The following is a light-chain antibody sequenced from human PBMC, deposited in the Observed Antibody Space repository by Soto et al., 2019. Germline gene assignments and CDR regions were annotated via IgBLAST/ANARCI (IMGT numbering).Light chain of an antibody. CDR2: DAS. CDR3: QQYNNVPPIT. J-gene: IGKJ5*01. CDR1: QDIDNN. V-gene: IGKV1-33*01. Sequence: DIEMTQSPSSLSASVGDRVTITCQASQDIDNNLCWYQQKPGKAPKLLICDASNLKTGVPSRFSGSGSGTDFTFTISSLQPEDIATYYCQQYNNVPPITFGQGTRLEIK.